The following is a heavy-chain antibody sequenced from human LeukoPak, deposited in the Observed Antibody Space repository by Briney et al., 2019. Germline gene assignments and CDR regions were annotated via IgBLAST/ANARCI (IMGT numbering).Heavy chain of an antibody. CDR3: ARLGTYWSNYYFEY. D-gene: IGHD3-10*01. V-gene: IGHV5-51*01. J-gene: IGHJ4*02. CDR2: IYPGDSDT. CDR1: GYSFTTYW. Sequence: AGESLKISCQGSGYSFTTYWVGWVRKMPGKGLECMGIIYPGDSDTRYSPSFQGQVTISADKSINTAYLQWSSLKASDTAMYYCARLGTYWSNYYFEYWGQGTLVTVSS.